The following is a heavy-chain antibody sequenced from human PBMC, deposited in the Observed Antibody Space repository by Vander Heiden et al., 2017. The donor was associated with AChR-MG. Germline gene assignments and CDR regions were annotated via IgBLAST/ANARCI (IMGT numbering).Heavy chain of an antibody. V-gene: IGHV5-51*01. CDR1: GYRFTSYF. J-gene: IGHJ3*01. CDR2: IYPGDSDI. D-gene: IGHD1-7*01. Sequence: EVQLVQSGAEVKQPGESLKISCKGSGYRFTSYFLGGVRQMPGKGLEWVGIIYPGDSDISYSPSFRGQVTFSVDKSISTAFLHWSSLKASDTAMYYCARGRDWELPNAFDVWGQGTVVSASS. CDR3: ARGRDWELPNAFDV.